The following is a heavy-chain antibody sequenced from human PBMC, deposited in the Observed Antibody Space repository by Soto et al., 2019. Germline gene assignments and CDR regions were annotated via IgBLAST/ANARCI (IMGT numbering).Heavy chain of an antibody. CDR2: IYYSGST. D-gene: IGHD4-17*01. CDR1: GGSISSSSYY. J-gene: IGHJ4*02. V-gene: IGHV4-39*01. Sequence: SETLSLTCTVSGGSISSSSYYWGWIRQPPGKGLEWIGSIYYSGSTYYNPSLKSRVTISVDTSKNQFSLKLSSVTAADTAVYYCARHRADTVTTELNYFDYWGQGALVTVSS. CDR3: ARHRADTVTTELNYFDY.